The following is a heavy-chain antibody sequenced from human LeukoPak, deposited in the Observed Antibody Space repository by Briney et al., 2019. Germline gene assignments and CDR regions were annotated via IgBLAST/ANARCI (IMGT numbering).Heavy chain of an antibody. CDR1: GFTFSNYW. D-gene: IGHD4-17*01. Sequence: PGGSLRLSCAASGFTFSNYWMSWVRQAPGKGLEWVANIKDDGSAKYYVDSVKGRFTISRDNAKNSLYLQMNSLRAEDTAVYYCARDIMTTVTTAFDWGQGTLVTVSS. CDR2: IKDDGSAK. J-gene: IGHJ4*02. V-gene: IGHV3-7*01. CDR3: ARDIMTTVTTAFD.